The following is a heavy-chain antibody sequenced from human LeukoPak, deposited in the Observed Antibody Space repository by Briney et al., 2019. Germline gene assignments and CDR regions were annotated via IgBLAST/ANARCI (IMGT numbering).Heavy chain of an antibody. D-gene: IGHD4-17*01. V-gene: IGHV4-31*03. CDR2: IYYSGST. CDR1: GGSISSGGYY. Sequence: SETLSLPCTVSGGSISSGGYYWSWIRQHPGKGLEWIGYIYYSGSTYYNPSLKSRVTISVDTSKNQFSLKLSSVTAADTAVYYCARDSPNGDYGSDYWGQGTLVTVSS. J-gene: IGHJ4*02. CDR3: ARDSPNGDYGSDY.